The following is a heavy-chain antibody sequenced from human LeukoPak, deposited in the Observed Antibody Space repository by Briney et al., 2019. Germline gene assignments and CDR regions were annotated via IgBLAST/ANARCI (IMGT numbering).Heavy chain of an antibody. Sequence: GGSLRLSCAVSGFTFSGYWMSWVRQAPGKGLEWVANIKQDGSEKYYVDSVKGRFTISRDNAKNSLYLQMNSLRADDTAVFYCARGLTVDFWGQGTLVTVSS. V-gene: IGHV3-7*04. J-gene: IGHJ4*02. D-gene: IGHD4/OR15-4a*01. CDR2: IKQDGSEK. CDR1: GFTFSGYW. CDR3: ARGLTVDF.